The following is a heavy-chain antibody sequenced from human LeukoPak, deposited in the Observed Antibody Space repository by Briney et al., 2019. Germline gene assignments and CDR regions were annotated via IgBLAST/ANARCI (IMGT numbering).Heavy chain of an antibody. Sequence: PGGSLRLSCAASGFTFSSYEMNWVRQAPGKGLEWVSYISSSGSTIYYADSVKGRFTISRDNSKNTLYLQMNSLRAEDTAVYYCAKAGVTIYYFDYWGQGTLVTVSS. J-gene: IGHJ4*02. CDR2: ISSSGSTI. CDR3: AKAGVTIYYFDY. CDR1: GFTFSSYE. V-gene: IGHV3-48*03. D-gene: IGHD3-10*01.